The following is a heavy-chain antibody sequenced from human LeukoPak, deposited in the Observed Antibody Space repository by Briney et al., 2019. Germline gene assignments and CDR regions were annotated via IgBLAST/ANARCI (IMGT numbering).Heavy chain of an antibody. V-gene: IGHV4-59*01. J-gene: IGHJ4*02. CDR2: IYYSGST. CDR3: ASHPSGSYGQVDC. D-gene: IGHD1-26*01. CDR1: GGSISHYY. Sequence: PSETLSLTCTVSGGSISHYYWSWIRQPPGKGLEWIGYIYYSGSTNYNPSLKSRVTISLDTSKSQFSLKLSSVTAADTAVYYCASHPSGSYGQVDCWGQGTLVTVSS.